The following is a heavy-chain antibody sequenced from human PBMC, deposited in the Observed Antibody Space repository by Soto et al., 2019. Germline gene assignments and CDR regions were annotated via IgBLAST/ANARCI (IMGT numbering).Heavy chain of an antibody. Sequence: ASVKVSCKTTGYTFSSFGVSWVRQAPGHGLEWVGWISSYNDDKKYAQKFQGRVTITKDTSTNTAYMELRSLTSDDTGVYCCARDLLRETWQTNYLDFWGKGTPVTVSS. CDR3: ARDLLRETWQTNYLDF. J-gene: IGHJ4*02. V-gene: IGHV1-18*01. D-gene: IGHD2-15*01. CDR1: GYTFSSFG. CDR2: ISSYNDDK.